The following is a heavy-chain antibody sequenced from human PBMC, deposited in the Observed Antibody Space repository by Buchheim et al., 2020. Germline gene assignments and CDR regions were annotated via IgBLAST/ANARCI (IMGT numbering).Heavy chain of an antibody. J-gene: IGHJ6*02. CDR1: GFSFTSYW. D-gene: IGHD2-15*01. Sequence: EVQMVQSGAEVKKPGESLKISCKGSGFSFTSYWIGWVRQMPGRGLEWMGSSYPADSDTRYSPSFQGQVTISADKSISTAYPRWSSLKASDTAIYYCARGIYYYYAMDVWGQGTT. V-gene: IGHV5-51*01. CDR2: SYPADSDT. CDR3: ARGIYYYYAMDV.